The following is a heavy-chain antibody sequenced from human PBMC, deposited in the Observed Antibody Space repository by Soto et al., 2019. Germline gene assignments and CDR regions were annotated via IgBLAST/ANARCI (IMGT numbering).Heavy chain of an antibody. CDR3: ARARDYYDSSGYSNWFDP. J-gene: IGHJ5*02. CDR2: IIPIFGTA. CDR1: GCTFSSYA. Sequence: GASVKVSCKASGCTFSSYAISCVRQAPGQVLEWMGGIIPIFGTANYAQKFQGRVTITADESTSTAYMELSSLRSEDTAVYYCARARDYYDSSGYSNWFDPWGQGTLVTVSS. D-gene: IGHD3-22*01. V-gene: IGHV1-69*13.